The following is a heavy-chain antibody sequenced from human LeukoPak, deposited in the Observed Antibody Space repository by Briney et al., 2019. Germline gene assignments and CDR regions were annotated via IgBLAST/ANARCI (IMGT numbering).Heavy chain of an antibody. CDR3: ARDGLYSGYDYDYYYYYMDV. CDR2: IRGSGGST. V-gene: IGHV3-23*01. CDR1: GFTFSSYG. Sequence: GDSLRLSCVASGFTFSSYGLSWVRQAPGKGLEWVSAIRGSGGSTYYADSVKGRFTISRDNAKNSLYLQMNSLRAEDTAVYYCARDGLYSGYDYDYYYYYMDVWGKGTTVTVSS. J-gene: IGHJ6*03. D-gene: IGHD5-12*01.